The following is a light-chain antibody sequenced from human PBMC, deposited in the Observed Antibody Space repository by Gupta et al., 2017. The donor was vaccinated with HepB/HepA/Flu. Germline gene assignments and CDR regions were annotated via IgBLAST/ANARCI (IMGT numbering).Light chain of an antibody. J-gene: IGKJ2*01. CDR2: KAS. Sequence: DTQMTQSPSPLSASVGDRVTITCRASQSIRSWLAWYQQKPGKAPKLLIYKASSLESGVPSRFSGSGSGTEFTLTISSLQPDDFGTYYCQQYSSDPSTFGQGTKLEIK. CDR1: QSIRSW. V-gene: IGKV1-5*03. CDR3: QQYSSDPST.